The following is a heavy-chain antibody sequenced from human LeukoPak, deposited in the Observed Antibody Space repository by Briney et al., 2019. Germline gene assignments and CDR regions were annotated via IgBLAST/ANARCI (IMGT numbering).Heavy chain of an antibody. D-gene: IGHD5-18*01. Sequence: GGSLRLSCAASGFTFSRYIMIWVRQAPGKGLEWVSSISSSGSYIYYADSVKDRFTISIDNAKNSLYQQMNSRRAEDTAVYYCSRDSSYGDYWGQGTLVTVSS. J-gene: IGHJ4*02. V-gene: IGHV3-21*01. CDR2: ISSSGSYI. CDR3: SRDSSYGDY. CDR1: GFTFSRYI.